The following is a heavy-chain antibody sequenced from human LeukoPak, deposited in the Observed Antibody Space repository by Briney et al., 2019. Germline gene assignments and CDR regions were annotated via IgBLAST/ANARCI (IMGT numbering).Heavy chain of an antibody. J-gene: IGHJ5*02. V-gene: IGHV4-34*01. CDR1: GGSFSGYY. CDR3: ARPNYYGSGSYWFDP. CDR2: IYYSGST. D-gene: IGHD3-10*01. Sequence: PSETLSLTCAVYGGSFSGYYWSWIRQPPGKGLEWIGSIYYSGSTYYNPSLKSRVTISVDTSKNQFSLKLSSVTAADTAVYYCARPNYYGSGSYWFDPWGQGTLVTVSS.